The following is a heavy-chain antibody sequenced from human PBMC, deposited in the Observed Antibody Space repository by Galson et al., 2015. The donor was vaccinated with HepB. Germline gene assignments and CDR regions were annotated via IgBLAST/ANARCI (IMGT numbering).Heavy chain of an antibody. Sequence: SLRLSCAASGFTFSSYWMSWVRQAPGKGLEWVANIKQDGSEKYYVDSVKGRFTISRDNAKNSLYLQMNSLRAEDTAVYYCAKDRQWLPRGAFDIWGQGTMVTVSS. J-gene: IGHJ3*02. D-gene: IGHD6-19*01. CDR2: IKQDGSEK. V-gene: IGHV3-7*03. CDR3: AKDRQWLPRGAFDI. CDR1: GFTFSSYW.